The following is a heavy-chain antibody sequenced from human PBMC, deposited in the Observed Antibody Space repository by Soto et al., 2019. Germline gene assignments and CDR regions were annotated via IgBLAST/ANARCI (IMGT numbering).Heavy chain of an antibody. J-gene: IGHJ5*02. V-gene: IGHV3-30*18. CDR2: ISYDGSNK. Sequence: GGSLRLSCAASGFTFSTYAMAWVRQAPGKGLEWVAVISYDGSNKYNADSVKGRFTISRDNSKNKLYLQMNSLRAEDTAVYYCAKYLLQDTYYGDYPNENWFDPWGQGTLVTVSS. CDR3: AKYLLQDTYYGDYPNENWFDP. CDR1: GFTFSTYA. D-gene: IGHD4-17*01.